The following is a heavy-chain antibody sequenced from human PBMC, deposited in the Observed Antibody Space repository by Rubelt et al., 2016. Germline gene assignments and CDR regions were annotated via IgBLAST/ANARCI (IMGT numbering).Heavy chain of an antibody. J-gene: IGHJ4*02. CDR3: ARGRYYDSSGYYTD. D-gene: IGHD3-22*01. Sequence: GKGLEWIGEINHSGSTNYNPSLKSRVTISVDTSKNQFSLKLSSVTAADTAVYYCARGRYYDSSGYYTDWGQGTLVTVSS. CDR2: INHSGST. V-gene: IGHV4-34*01.